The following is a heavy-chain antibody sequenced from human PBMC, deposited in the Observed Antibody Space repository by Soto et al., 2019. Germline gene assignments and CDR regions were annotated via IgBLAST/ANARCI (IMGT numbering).Heavy chain of an antibody. V-gene: IGHV3-7*01. Sequence: VQLVESGGTLVQSGGSLRLSCAASGFRISSYWMSWVRQVPGGRLEWVATIEQDGSETYYVDSVKGRVTVSSDNAKTSVYLHMNSLRVEDTALYYCAGERQYFDMIGYQGYCGQGTLVTVSS. CDR1: GFRISSYW. CDR2: IEQDGSET. CDR3: AGERQYFDMIGYQGY. D-gene: IGHD3-9*01. J-gene: IGHJ4*02.